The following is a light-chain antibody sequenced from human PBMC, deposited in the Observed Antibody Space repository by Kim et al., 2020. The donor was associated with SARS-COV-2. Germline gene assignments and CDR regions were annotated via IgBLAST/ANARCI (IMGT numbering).Light chain of an antibody. CDR3: SSYTTTSSWV. CDR1: NKEIGIYNY. J-gene: IGLJ3*02. V-gene: IGLV2-14*03. Sequence: QSALTQPASVSGSPGQSIIISCIGTNKEIGIYNYVSWYKQDPGKAPKLIIFDVNNRPSGISDRFSGSKSGNTASLTISGLQAEDEADYHCSSYTTTSSWVFCGGAQLPVL. CDR2: DVN.